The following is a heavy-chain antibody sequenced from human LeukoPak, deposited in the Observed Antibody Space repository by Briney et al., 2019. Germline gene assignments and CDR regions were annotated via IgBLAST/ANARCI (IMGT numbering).Heavy chain of an antibody. CDR3: AKDMMAIVGGTTSAFDM. J-gene: IGHJ3*02. V-gene: IGHV3-9*01. CDR2: INWNSGSI. D-gene: IGHD1-26*01. Sequence: WXRQAPGXGLEGVSGINWNSGSIDYAETVKGGFTISRDNAKKSLYLQMNSLRAEDTALYYCAKDMMAIVGGTTSAFDMWGQGTMVTVSS.